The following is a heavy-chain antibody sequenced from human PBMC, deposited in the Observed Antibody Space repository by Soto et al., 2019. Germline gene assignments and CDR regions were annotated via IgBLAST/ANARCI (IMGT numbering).Heavy chain of an antibody. D-gene: IGHD4-17*01. Sequence: QVQLQESGPGLVKPSGTLSLTCAVSGDSIRSRNWWSWVRQPPGKGLEWIGEIDHSGSTNYNPSLTSRVTISIDMSNNQFSLKLSAVTAADTAVYYCATSMTTLTTSWFDPWGQGTLVTVSS. V-gene: IGHV4-4*02. CDR1: GDSIRSRNW. J-gene: IGHJ5*02. CDR2: IDHSGST. CDR3: ATSMTTLTTSWFDP.